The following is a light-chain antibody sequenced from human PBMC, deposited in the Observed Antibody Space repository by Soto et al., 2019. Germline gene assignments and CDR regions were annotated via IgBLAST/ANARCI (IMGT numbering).Light chain of an antibody. V-gene: IGLV4-69*01. CDR2: LNSDGSH. J-gene: IGLJ2*01. CDR1: SGHSSYA. Sequence: QLVLTQSPSASASLGASVKLTCTLSSGHSSYAIAWHQQQPEKGPRYLMILNSDGSHNKGDGIPDRFSGSSSGAERYLTISSLQSEDEADYYCQTWGTGILVVFGGGTKLTVL. CDR3: QTWGTGILVV.